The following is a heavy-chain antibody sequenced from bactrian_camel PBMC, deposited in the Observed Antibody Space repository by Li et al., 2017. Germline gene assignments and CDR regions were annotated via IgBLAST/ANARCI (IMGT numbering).Heavy chain of an antibody. CDR3: AVLSQFNHCRGVLVGIWQQYAS. V-gene: IGHV3S36*01. Sequence: EVQLVESGGGSIEAGGSLRLSCVASGSAVYTYTMGWFRQAPGKQREGVAHIDSDGKWYADSVKGRFTISTDDANNTLDLQLDSLQPEDTAMYNCAVLSQFNHCRGVLVGIWQQYASWGQGTQVTVS. CDR2: IDSDGK. CDR1: GSAVYTYT. J-gene: IGHJ4*01. D-gene: IGHD5*01.